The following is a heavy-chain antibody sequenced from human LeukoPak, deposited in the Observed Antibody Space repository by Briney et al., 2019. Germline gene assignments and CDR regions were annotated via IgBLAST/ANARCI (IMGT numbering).Heavy chain of an antibody. D-gene: IGHD2-2*01. CDR3: ARDTGDIVVVPAGPVGGYYMDV. V-gene: IGHV4-61*02. CDR2: IYTSGST. J-gene: IGHJ6*03. CDR1: GGSISSGSYY. Sequence: SEILSLTCTVSGGSISSGSYYWSWIRQPAGKGLEWIGRIYTSGSTNYNPSLKSRVTISVDTSKNQFSLKLSSVTAADTAVYYCARDTGDIVVVPAGPVGGYYMDVWGKGTTVTISS.